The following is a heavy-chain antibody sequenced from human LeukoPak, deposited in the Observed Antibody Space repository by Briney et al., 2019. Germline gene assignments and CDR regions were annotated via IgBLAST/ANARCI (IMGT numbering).Heavy chain of an antibody. CDR2: ISGSGGST. Sequence: PGGSLRLSCAASGFTFSSYAMSWVRQAQGKGMEWVSAISGSGGSTYYADSVKGRFTISRDNSKNTLYLQMNSLRAEDTAVYYCAKVSSPNTYYYDSSGYLDYWGQGTLVTVSS. CDR3: AKVSSPNTYYYDSSGYLDY. D-gene: IGHD3-22*01. V-gene: IGHV3-23*01. J-gene: IGHJ4*02. CDR1: GFTFSSYA.